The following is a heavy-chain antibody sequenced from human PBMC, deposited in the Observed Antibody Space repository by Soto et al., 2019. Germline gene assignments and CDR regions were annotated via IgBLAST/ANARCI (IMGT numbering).Heavy chain of an antibody. D-gene: IGHD6-13*01. CDR2: IWYEESNK. CDR1: GFAFNRFG. V-gene: IGHV3-33*01. J-gene: IGHJ6*02. CDR3: VRDDGVAAAGPYYYYAMDV. Sequence: QVQLVESGGGVVRPGRSLRLSCAGSGFAFNRFGVHWVRQAPGKGLEWVAVIWYEESNKFYAYSVKGRFSISRDNSKNTLYLQMNRLRAEETAVYYCVRDDGVAAAGPYYYYAMDVWGQGTTVIVSS.